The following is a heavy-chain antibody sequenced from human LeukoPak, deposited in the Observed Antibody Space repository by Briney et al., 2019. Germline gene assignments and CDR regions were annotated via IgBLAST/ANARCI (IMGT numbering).Heavy chain of an antibody. J-gene: IGHJ6*02. CDR1: GGSISSYY. CDR3: ARDAVSEAVWDGGMDV. CDR2: IYYSGST. D-gene: IGHD3-16*01. Sequence: SETLSLTCTVSGGSISSYYWSWIRQPPGKGLEWIGYIYYSGSTNYNPSLKSRVTISVDTSKNQFSLKLSSVTAADTAVYYCARDAVSEAVWDGGMDVWGQGTTVTVSS. V-gene: IGHV4-59*01.